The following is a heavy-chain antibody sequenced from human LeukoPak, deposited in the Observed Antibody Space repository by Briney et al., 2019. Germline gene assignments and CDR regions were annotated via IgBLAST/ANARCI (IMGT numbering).Heavy chain of an antibody. J-gene: IGHJ4*02. D-gene: IGHD6-19*01. CDR1: GGSISSYY. CDR2: IYYSGST. CDR3: ARVRGSGWSHFDY. V-gene: IGHV4-59*01. Sequence: SETLSLTCTVSGGSISSYYWSWIRQPPGKGLEWIGYIYYSGSTNYNPSLKSRVTISVDTSKNQFSLKLSSVTAADTAVHYCARVRGSGWSHFDYWGQGTLVTVSS.